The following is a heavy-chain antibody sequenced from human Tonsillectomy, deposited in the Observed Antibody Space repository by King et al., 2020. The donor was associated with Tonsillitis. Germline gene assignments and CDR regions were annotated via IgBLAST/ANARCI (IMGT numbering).Heavy chain of an antibody. D-gene: IGHD6-19*01. CDR3: AKGWQWLLD. V-gene: IGHV4-39*01. CDR2: IYDSGST. CDR1: GGSISSSSYY. J-gene: IGHJ4*02. Sequence: QLQESGPGLVKPSETLSLTCTVSGGSISSSSYYWGWIRQPPGKGLEWIGSIYDSGSTYYNPSLKSRVTMSVDTSKNQFSLKLSSVTAADTAVYYCAKGWQWLLDWGQGTLVTVSS.